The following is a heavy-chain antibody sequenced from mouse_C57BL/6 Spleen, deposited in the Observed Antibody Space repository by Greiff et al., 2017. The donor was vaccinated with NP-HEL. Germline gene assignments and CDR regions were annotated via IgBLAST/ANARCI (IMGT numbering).Heavy chain of an antibody. Sequence: EVMLVESGGGLVRPGGSLKLSCAASGFTFSSYAMSWVRQTPEKRLEWVATISDGGSYTYYPDNVKGRFTISRDNAKNNLYLQMSHLKSEDTAMYYCARDDRAWFAYWGQGTLVTVSA. V-gene: IGHV5-4*01. CDR1: GFTFSSYA. CDR2: ISDGGSYT. J-gene: IGHJ3*01. CDR3: ARDDRAWFAY.